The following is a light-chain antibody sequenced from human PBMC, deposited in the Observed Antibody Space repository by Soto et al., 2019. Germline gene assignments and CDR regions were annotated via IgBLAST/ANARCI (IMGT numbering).Light chain of an antibody. CDR1: QSVSSN. CDR2: DAS. V-gene: IGKV3-11*01. J-gene: IGKJ1*01. CDR3: QQRHNWPRT. Sequence: EIGVTLSAGTLSLYPGERADLSCRASQSVSSNLAWYQQKPGQAPRLLIYDASNTATGIPARFSGSGSGTDFTLTISSLEPEDFAVYYCQQRHNWPRTFAQGTKVDIK.